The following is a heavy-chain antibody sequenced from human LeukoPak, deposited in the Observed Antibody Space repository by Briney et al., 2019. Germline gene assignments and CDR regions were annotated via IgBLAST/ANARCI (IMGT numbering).Heavy chain of an antibody. V-gene: IGHV4-59*01. Sequence: PSETLSLTCTVSGGSISSYYWSWIRQPPGKGLEWIGYIYYSGSTNYNPSPKSRVTISVDTSKNQFSLKLSSVTAADTAVYYCARDRSGSYSNDAFDIWGQGTMVTVSS. D-gene: IGHD1-26*01. CDR3: ARDRSGSYSNDAFDI. J-gene: IGHJ3*02. CDR1: GGSISSYY. CDR2: IYYSGST.